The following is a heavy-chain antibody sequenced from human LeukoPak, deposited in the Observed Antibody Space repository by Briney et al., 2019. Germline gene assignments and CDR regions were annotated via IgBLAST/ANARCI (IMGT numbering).Heavy chain of an antibody. J-gene: IGHJ4*02. D-gene: IGHD4-17*01. CDR3: ARPSYGDYLFDY. CDR2: IWYDGSNK. CDR1: GFTFSSYG. V-gene: IGHV3-33*01. Sequence: GGSLRLSCAASGFTFSSYGMHWVRQAPGKGLEWVAVIWYDGSNKYYADSVKGRFTISRDNSKNTLYLQMNSLRAEDTAVYYCARPSYGDYLFDYWGQGTLVTVSS.